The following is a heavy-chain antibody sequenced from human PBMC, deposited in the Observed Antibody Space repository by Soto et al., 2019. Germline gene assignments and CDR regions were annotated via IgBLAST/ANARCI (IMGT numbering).Heavy chain of an antibody. CDR3: AKDRVQLWLLPVY. D-gene: IGHD5-18*01. J-gene: IGHJ4*02. Sequence: QVQLVESGGGVVQPGRSLRLSCAASGFTFSSYGMHWVRQAPGKGLEWVAVISYDGSNKYYADSVKGRFTISRDNSKNTLYLQMNSLRAEDTAVYYCAKDRVQLWLLPVYWGQGTLVTVSS. V-gene: IGHV3-30*18. CDR2: ISYDGSNK. CDR1: GFTFSSYG.